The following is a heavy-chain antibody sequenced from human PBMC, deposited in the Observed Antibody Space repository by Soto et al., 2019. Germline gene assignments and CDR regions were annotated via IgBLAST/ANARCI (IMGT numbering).Heavy chain of an antibody. D-gene: IGHD6-13*01. CDR3: ARALSSSWSDLYYYYYGMDV. V-gene: IGHV1-2*04. Sequence: GASVKVSCKASGYTFTGYYMHWVRQAPGQGLEWMGWINPNSGGTNYAQKFQGWVTMTRDTSISTAYMELSRLRSDDTAVYYCARALSSSWSDLYYYYYGMDVWGQGTTVTVSS. CDR1: GYTFTGYY. CDR2: INPNSGGT. J-gene: IGHJ6*02.